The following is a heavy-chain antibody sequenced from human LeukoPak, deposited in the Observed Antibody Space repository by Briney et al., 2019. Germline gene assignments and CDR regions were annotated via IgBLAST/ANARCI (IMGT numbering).Heavy chain of an antibody. CDR3: AKQSYARSLGE. J-gene: IGHJ4*02. D-gene: IGHD2-8*01. V-gene: IGHV3-23*01. CDR1: GVPFSDFS. CDR2: TNSGGATT. Sequence: GGSLRLSCATSGVPFSDFSMSWVRQAPGKGLEWISTTNSGGATTDYAESVKGRFTISRDNSKNILYLQMSSLRVEDTAMYYCAKQSYARSLGEGGPGTLVTVSS.